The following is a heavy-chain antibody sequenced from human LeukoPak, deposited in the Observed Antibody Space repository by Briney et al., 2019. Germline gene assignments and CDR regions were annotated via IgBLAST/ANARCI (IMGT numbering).Heavy chain of an antibody. CDR3: APQQAFSPYNWFDP. CDR2: ISGDGSSI. J-gene: IGHJ5*02. D-gene: IGHD3-3*02. Sequence: GGSLRLSCVASGFTFRNYYMHWVRQVPGKGLVWVSRISGDGSSIFYADSVKGRFTISRDNTKNTLYLQMNSLRAEDTAVYYCAPQQAFSPYNWFDPWGQGTLVTVSS. V-gene: IGHV3-74*01. CDR1: GFTFRNYY.